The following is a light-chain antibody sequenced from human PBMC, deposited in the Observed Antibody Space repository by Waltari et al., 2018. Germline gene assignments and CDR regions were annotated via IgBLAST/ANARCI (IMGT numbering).Light chain of an antibody. V-gene: IGLV1-44*01. CDR3: ASWDDSLNGHWV. CDR2: RSD. Sequence: QSVLTQPPSASGTPGQRVTIPCSGSASNIGGNLVTWYQQLPGTAPKLLIYRSDQRPSGVPDRFSASKTGTSASLAISGLQSEDEADYFCASWDDSLNGHWVFGGGTKVTVL. CDR1: ASNIGGNL. J-gene: IGLJ3*02.